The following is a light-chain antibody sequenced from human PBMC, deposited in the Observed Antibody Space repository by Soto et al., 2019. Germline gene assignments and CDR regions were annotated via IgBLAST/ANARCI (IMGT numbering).Light chain of an antibody. Sequence: EVVLTQSPGTLSLSPGERVTLSCRASQSVASSYLAWYQQKPGRAPRLLFYSASSRATGIPDRFSGSGSGTDFTLTISRLEPEDFAVYYCQQYNNRPPWTFGQGTKVEIK. CDR2: SAS. V-gene: IGKV3-20*01. CDR3: QQYNNRPPWT. J-gene: IGKJ1*01. CDR1: QSVASSY.